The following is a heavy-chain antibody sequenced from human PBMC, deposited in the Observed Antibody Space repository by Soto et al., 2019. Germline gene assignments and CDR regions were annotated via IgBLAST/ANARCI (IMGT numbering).Heavy chain of an antibody. CDR1: GFPFRDYA. J-gene: IGHJ4*02. CDR2: ISGNGDSA. CDR3: EKDRRCSGWYECNY. D-gene: IGHD6-19*01. V-gene: IGHV3-23*01. Sequence: VQLLASGGGLVQPGGSLRLSCAASGFPFRDYAMNWVRQAPGKGLEWVSDISGNGDSARYADSVKGRFTVSRDNSRDTLYLQMHIQRLRDTAVYHFEKDRRCSGWYECNYWGQGNQDTVTS.